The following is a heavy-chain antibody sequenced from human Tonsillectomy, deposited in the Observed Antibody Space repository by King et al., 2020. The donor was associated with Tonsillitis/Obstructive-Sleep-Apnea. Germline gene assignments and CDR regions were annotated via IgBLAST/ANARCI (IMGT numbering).Heavy chain of an antibody. J-gene: IGHJ5*02. CDR1: GGSFSGYY. CDR2: INHSGST. V-gene: IGHV4-34*01. Sequence: VQLQQWGAGLLKPSETLSLTCAVYGGSFSGYYWSWIRQPPGKGLEWIGEINHSGSTNYNPSLKSRVTISVDTSKHQFSLKLSSVTAADTAVYYCARGYIVVLPPANRIDNWFDPWGQGTLVTVSS. CDR3: ARGYIVVLPPANRIDNWFDP. D-gene: IGHD2-2*01.